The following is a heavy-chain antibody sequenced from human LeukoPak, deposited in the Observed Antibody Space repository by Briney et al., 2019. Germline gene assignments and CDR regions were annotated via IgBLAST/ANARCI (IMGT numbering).Heavy chain of an antibody. CDR2: ISYDGSNK. V-gene: IGHV3-30*18. Sequence: GRSLRLSCAASGFTFSTSGMHWVRQAPGKGLEWVAFISYDGSNKYYADSVKGRFTISRDNSKNTLYLQMNSLRAEDTAVYYCAKDSYGDYAPDWYFDLWGRGTLVTVSS. D-gene: IGHD4-17*01. CDR3: AKDSYGDYAPDWYFDL. J-gene: IGHJ2*01. CDR1: GFTFSTSG.